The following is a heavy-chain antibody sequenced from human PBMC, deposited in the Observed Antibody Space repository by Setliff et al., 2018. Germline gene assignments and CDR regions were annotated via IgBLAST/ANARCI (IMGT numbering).Heavy chain of an antibody. Sequence: SETLSLTCTVSGGSISSSSYYWGWIRQPPGKGLEWIGSIYYSGSTYYNPSLKSRVTISVDTSKNQFSLKLSPVTAADTAVYYCARDGGEYWGQGTLVTVSS. CDR2: IYYSGST. CDR3: ARDGGEY. D-gene: IGHD3-16*01. CDR1: GGSISSSSYY. V-gene: IGHV4-39*07. J-gene: IGHJ4*02.